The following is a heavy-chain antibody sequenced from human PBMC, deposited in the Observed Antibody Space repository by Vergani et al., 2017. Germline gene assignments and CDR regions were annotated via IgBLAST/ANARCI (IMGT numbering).Heavy chain of an antibody. CDR1: GASIRSSNYY. Sequence: QLQLQESGPGLVKPSATLSLTCSVSGASIRSSNYYWGWIRQPPGKGLEWIASIYYSGSTYYNPSLKSPVTISVYTSKNQFSLKLSSVTAADTAVYFCARHSTVEWLVKLGWIDPWGQGILVTVSS. CDR2: IYYSGST. J-gene: IGHJ5*02. CDR3: ARHSTVEWLVKLGWIDP. D-gene: IGHD6-19*01. V-gene: IGHV4-39*01.